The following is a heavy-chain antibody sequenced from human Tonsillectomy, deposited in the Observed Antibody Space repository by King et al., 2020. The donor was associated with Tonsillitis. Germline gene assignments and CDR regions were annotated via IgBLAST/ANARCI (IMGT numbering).Heavy chain of an antibody. V-gene: IGHV3-30*04. J-gene: IGHJ4*02. CDR2: ISYDGSNK. CDR3: ARVSGSYLAYDFDY. D-gene: IGHD3-10*01. Sequence: HVQLVESGGGVVQPGRSLRLSCAASGFTFSSYAMHWVRQTPGKGLEWVAVISYDGSNKYYADSMKGRFTISRDKSKNTLYLQMNSLRAEDTAVYYCARVSGSYLAYDFDYWGQGTLVTVSS. CDR1: GFTFSSYA.